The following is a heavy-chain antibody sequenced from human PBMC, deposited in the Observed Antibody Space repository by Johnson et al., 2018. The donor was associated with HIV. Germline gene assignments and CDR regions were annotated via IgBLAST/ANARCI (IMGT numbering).Heavy chain of an antibody. CDR3: AKPKRIVVEEADAFDI. J-gene: IGHJ3*02. CDR2: IYSGGST. D-gene: IGHD3-22*01. CDR1: GFTFSSNY. Sequence: VQLVESGGGVVQPGGSLRLSCAASGFTFSSNYMSWVRQAPGKGLEWASVIYSGGSTYYADSVKGRFTISRDNSKNTLYRQMDSLRAEDTAVYYCAKPKRIVVEEADAFDIWGQGTMVTVSS. V-gene: IGHV3-66*04.